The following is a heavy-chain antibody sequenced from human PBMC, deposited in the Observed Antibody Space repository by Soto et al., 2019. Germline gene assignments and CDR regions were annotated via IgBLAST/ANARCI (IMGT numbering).Heavy chain of an antibody. V-gene: IGHV3-33*01. J-gene: IGHJ6*02. CDR1: GFTFSSYG. Sequence: GGSLRLSCAASGFTFSSYGMYWVRQAPGKGLEWVAVIWYDGSNKYYADSVKGRFTISRDNSKNTLYLQMNSLRAEDTAVYYCARVSDSSGYYYEPYYYYYGMDVWGQGTTVTVSS. D-gene: IGHD3-22*01. CDR3: ARVSDSSGYYYEPYYYYYGMDV. CDR2: IWYDGSNK.